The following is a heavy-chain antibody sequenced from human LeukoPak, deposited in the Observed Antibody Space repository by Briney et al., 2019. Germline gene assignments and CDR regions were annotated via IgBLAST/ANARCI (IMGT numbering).Heavy chain of an antibody. Sequence: GGSLRLSCAASGFTFSYYGMHWVRQAPGKGLEWVAFIQYDGTKKYYADSLKGRFTISRDDSKNTLYVRMNSLRAEDTAVYYCAKDIVLLSASIGGTPDYWGQGTLVTVSS. V-gene: IGHV3-30*02. J-gene: IGHJ4*02. CDR3: AKDIVLLSASIGGTPDY. CDR2: IQYDGTKK. D-gene: IGHD2-2*02. CDR1: GFTFSYYG.